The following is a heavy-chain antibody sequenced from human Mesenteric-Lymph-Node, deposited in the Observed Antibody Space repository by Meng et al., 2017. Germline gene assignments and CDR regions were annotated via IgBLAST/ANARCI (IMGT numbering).Heavy chain of an antibody. CDR1: GFTFSSYE. Sequence: GESLKISCAASGFTFSSYEMNWVRQAPGKGLEWVSYITSSGSTIKYADSVKGRFTISRDNAKNSLYLQMNGLRAEDTAVYHCARVAWFGPSNGMDVWGQGTTVTVSS. D-gene: IGHD3-10*01. CDR3: ARVAWFGPSNGMDV. J-gene: IGHJ6*02. V-gene: IGHV3-48*03. CDR2: ITSSGSTI.